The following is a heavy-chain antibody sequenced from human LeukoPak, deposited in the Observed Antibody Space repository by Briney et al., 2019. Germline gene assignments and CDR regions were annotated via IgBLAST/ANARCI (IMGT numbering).Heavy chain of an antibody. V-gene: IGHV4-59*01. D-gene: IGHD1-26*01. CDR1: GGSISSYY. Sequence: PSETLSLTCTVSGGSISSYYWSWIRQPPGKGLEWIGYIYYSGSTNYNPSLKSRVTISVDTSKNQFSLKLSSVTAADTAVYYCARAPGSRYPFDAFDIWGQGTMVTVSS. CDR3: ARAPGSRYPFDAFDI. CDR2: IYYSGST. J-gene: IGHJ3*02.